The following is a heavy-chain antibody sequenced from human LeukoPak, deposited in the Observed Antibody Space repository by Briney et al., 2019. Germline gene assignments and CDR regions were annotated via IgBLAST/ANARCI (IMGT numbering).Heavy chain of an antibody. CDR2: ISYDGSNK. Sequence: GRSLRLSCAASGFTFSSYGMHWVRQAPGKGLEWVAVISYDGSNKYYADSVKGRFTISRDNSKNTLYLQMNSLRAEDTAVYYCARVSGRSGILFDPWGQGTLVTVSS. J-gene: IGHJ5*02. V-gene: IGHV3-30*03. CDR1: GFTFSSYG. CDR3: ARVSGRSGILFDP. D-gene: IGHD1-14*01.